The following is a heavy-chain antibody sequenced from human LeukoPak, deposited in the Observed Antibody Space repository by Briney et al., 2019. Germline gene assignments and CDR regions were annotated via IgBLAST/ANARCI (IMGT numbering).Heavy chain of an antibody. CDR1: GFTFTDYC. Sequence: GGSLRLSCAASGFTFTDYCMSWIRQAPGKGLEWVSYISISGTTIYYADSVKGRFTISRDNAKNSLYLQMNSLRAEDTAVYYCARDTPRREMVLDAFDIWGQGTMVTVSS. J-gene: IGHJ3*02. CDR2: ISISGTTI. CDR3: ARDTPRREMVLDAFDI. D-gene: IGHD5-24*01. V-gene: IGHV3-11*04.